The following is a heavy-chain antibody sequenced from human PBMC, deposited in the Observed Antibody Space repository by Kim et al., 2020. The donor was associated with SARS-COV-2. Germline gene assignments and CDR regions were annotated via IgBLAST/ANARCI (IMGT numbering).Heavy chain of an antibody. D-gene: IGHD6-19*01. CDR3: ARWDLYSSGWYPRYFNYAFDI. V-gene: IGHV1-69*13. CDR1: GGTFSSYA. CDR2: IIPIFGTA. Sequence: SVKVSCKASGGTFSSYAISWVRQAPGQGLEWMGGIIPIFGTANYAQKFQGRVTITADESTSTAYMELSSLRSEDTAVYYCARWDLYSSGWYPRYFNYAFDIWGQGTMVTVSS. J-gene: IGHJ3*02.